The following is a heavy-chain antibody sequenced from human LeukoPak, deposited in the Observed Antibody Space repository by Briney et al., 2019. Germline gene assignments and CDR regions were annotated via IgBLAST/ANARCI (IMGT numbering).Heavy chain of an antibody. D-gene: IGHD6-25*01. CDR2: IIPILGIA. J-gene: IGHJ4*02. V-gene: IGHV1-69*04. Sequence: ASVKVSCKASGGTFSSYAISWVRQAPGQGLEWMGRIIPILGIANYAQKFQGRVTITADKSTSTAYMELSSLRSEDTAVYYCARDPAQTPLKYFDYWGQGTLVTVSS. CDR3: ARDPAQTPLKYFDY. CDR1: GGTFSSYA.